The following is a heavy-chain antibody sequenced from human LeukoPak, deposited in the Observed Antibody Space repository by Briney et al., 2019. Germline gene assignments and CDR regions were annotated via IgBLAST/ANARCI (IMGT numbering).Heavy chain of an antibody. J-gene: IGHJ4*02. V-gene: IGHV3-21*04. Sequence: GGSLRLSCAASGFTFSSYSMNWVRQAPGKGLEWVSSISSSSSYIYYADSVKGRFTISRDNSKNTLYLQMNSLRAEDTAVYYCSPKGGMTTPFDYWGQGTLVTVSS. CDR2: ISSSSSYI. CDR3: SPKGGMTTPFDY. CDR1: GFTFSSYS. D-gene: IGHD4-17*01.